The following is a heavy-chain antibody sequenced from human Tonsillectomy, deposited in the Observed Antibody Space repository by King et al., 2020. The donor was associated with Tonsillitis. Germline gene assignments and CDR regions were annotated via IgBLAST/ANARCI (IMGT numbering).Heavy chain of an antibody. CDR1: GGSISSYY. V-gene: IGHV4-59*01. Sequence: QLQESGPGLVKPSETLSLTCTVSGGSISSYYWSWIRQPPGKGLEWVGYIYHSGRTSYNPSLKSRVTISVDTSKNQFSLKLSSVSAADTAVYYCARGVNDYVWGSYRYDYWGQGTLVTVSS. CDR2: IYHSGRT. CDR3: ARGVNDYVWGSYRYDY. D-gene: IGHD3-16*02. J-gene: IGHJ4*02.